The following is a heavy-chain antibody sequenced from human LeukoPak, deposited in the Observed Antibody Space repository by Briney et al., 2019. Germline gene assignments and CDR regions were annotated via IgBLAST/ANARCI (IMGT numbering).Heavy chain of an antibody. CDR3: ARDLFRSPYYYGMDV. J-gene: IGHJ6*02. Sequence: PGGSLRLSCEASGFTLRTNPMTWFRQAPGKGREWVSPISGSGGSTYYADSVKGRFTISRDNSKNTLYLQMNSLRAEDTAVYYCARDLFRSPYYYGMDVWGQGTTVTVSS. D-gene: IGHD1-26*01. CDR2: ISGSGGST. V-gene: IGHV3-23*01. CDR1: GFTLRTNP.